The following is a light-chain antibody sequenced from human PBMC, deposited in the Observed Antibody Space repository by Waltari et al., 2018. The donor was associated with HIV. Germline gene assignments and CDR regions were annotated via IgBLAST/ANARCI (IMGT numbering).Light chain of an antibody. CDR2: EVS. V-gene: IGLV2-14*01. CDR1: SSDVGGYNY. J-gene: IGLJ2*01. Sequence: QSVLTQPASVSGSPGQSITISCTGTSSDVGGYNYVSWYQHHPGKAPKLLIYEVSNRPSGVSNRFSGSKSGNTASLIISGLQAEDEADYYCSSYTSSSTLAVFGGGTKLTVL. CDR3: SSYTSSSTLAV.